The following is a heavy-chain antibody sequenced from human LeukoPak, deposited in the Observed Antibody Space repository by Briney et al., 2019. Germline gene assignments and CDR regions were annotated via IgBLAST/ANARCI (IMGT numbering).Heavy chain of an antibody. J-gene: IGHJ4*02. Sequence: GGALRLSCAASGFTSSGYAMSCGRQAPGKGLEWGSAISGSGGSTYYADSVKGRFTISRDNSKNTLYLQMNSLRAEDTAVYYCVVAVAVDYWGQGTLVTVSS. CDR3: VVAVAVDY. V-gene: IGHV3-23*01. D-gene: IGHD6-19*01. CDR1: GFTSSGYA. CDR2: ISGSGGST.